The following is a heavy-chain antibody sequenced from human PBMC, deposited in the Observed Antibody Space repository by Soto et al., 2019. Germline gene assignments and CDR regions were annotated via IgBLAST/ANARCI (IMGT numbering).Heavy chain of an antibody. CDR3: GLITIVRATPSPLVY. D-gene: IGHD1-26*01. Sequence: QLQLQESGPRLMKPSETLSLTCDVSGGSTMISSYYCAWIRQPPGKGLEWIGSMYYSGSTYSNPSLKSRVTMSVDTSKNPSSLGLNPATPADTAVYYCGLITIVRATPSPLVYWGQGNWVTGSS. V-gene: IGHV4-39*01. CDR1: GGSTMISSYY. CDR2: MYYSGST. J-gene: IGHJ4*02.